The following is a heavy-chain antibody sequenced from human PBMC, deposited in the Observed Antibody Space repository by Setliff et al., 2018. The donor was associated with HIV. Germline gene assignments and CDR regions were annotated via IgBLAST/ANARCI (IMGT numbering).Heavy chain of an antibody. V-gene: IGHV3-23*01. CDR3: ARDRGDGYNDNWYFDL. D-gene: IGHD3-10*01. CDR2: IANSGGYT. J-gene: IGHJ2*01. CDR1: GFTFSNYA. Sequence: PGGSLRLSCAASGFTFSNYAMSWVRQAPEKGLEWVSAIANSGGYTYHADSVKGRFAISRDDSKNTLYLQMNSLRAEDTAVYYCARDRGDGYNDNWYFDLWGRGTLVTVS.